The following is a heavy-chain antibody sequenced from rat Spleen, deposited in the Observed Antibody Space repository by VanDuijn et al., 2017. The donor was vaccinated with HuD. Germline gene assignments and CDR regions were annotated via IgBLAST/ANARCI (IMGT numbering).Heavy chain of an antibody. J-gene: IGHJ2*01. CDR1: GYTFTNFY. Sequence: QVQLQQSGAELAKPGSSVQISCKASGYTFTNFYISWIKETTGQGLECIGYINTGSGGTNYNEKFKGKATLTVDKSSNTAFMQLNSLTPDDSAVYYCARAWDYWGQGVMVTVSS. CDR2: INTGSGGT. CDR3: ARAWDY. V-gene: IGHV1-43*01.